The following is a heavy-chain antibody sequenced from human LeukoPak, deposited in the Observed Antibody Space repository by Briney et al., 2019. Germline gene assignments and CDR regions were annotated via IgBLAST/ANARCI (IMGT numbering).Heavy chain of an antibody. J-gene: IGHJ3*02. Sequence: PGGSLRLSSEPSVFTSTNVVEYSVRQAPGKGLEWVALIWYDGSNKYYADSVKGRFTISRDNSKNTLSLQMNRNSVRVEAVDYCEKKIEEMSTTSPYDICGQGTMVTVSS. CDR2: IWYDGSNK. CDR3: EKKIEEMSTTSPYDI. CDR1: VFTSTNVV. D-gene: IGHD5-24*01. V-gene: IGHV3-30*02.